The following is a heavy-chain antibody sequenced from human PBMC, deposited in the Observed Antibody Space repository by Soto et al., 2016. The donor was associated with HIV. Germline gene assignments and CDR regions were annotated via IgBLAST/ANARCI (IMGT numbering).Heavy chain of an antibody. J-gene: IGHJ3*01. Sequence: QVQLQQWGAGLLKPSETLSLTCAVYGGPFNGYYWTWIRQSPGKGLEWIGEINHTGSTNYNPSLKSRVTISMDASKNQFSLRMKSVTAADTAIYYCARPVTSTWFHDAFNVWGQGTTLTVSS. CDR3: ARPVTSTWFHDAFNV. CDR1: GGPFNGYY. CDR2: INHTGST. D-gene: IGHD6-13*01. V-gene: IGHV4-34*01.